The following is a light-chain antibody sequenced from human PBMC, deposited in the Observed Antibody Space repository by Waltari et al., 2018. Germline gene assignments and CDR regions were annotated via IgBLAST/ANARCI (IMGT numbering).Light chain of an antibody. CDR1: QRISSSY. CDR3: QQYGSSSIT. CDR2: HAS. J-gene: IGKJ5*01. V-gene: IGKV3-20*01. Sequence: DIVLTQSPGTLSLSPGESVTLTCRASQRISSSYLAWYQQESGQAPRLIMYHASTRATGIPDRFSGRGSVRDFTLTISGLEPEDCAVYYCQQYGSSSITFGQGTRLDIK.